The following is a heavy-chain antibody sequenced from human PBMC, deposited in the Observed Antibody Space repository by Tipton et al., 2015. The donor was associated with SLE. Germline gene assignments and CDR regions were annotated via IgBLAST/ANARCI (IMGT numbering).Heavy chain of an antibody. CDR1: GDSVSTSNHY. CDR2: FFYRGST. Sequence: TLSLTCTVSGDSVSTSNHYWGWIRQSPGQGLDWIGNFFYRGSTCYNPSLKSRVTISTDTSKNQFSLRLSSVTAADTAVYYCARVTSYDFWSGSLPGYFDFWGQGILVTVSS. V-gene: IGHV4-39*07. D-gene: IGHD3-3*01. CDR3: ARVTSYDFWSGSLPGYFDF. J-gene: IGHJ4*02.